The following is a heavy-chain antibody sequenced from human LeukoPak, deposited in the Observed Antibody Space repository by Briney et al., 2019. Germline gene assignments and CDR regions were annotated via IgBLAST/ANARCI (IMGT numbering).Heavy chain of an antibody. CDR3: ATVGENRSGYYY. CDR1: GFTFTNAW. V-gene: IGHV3-15*07. CDR2: VKSKTDGGTT. Sequence: GGSLRLSCAASGFTFTNAWMNWVRQAPGKGLEWVGRVKSKTDGGTTDYAVPVTGRFAISRDDSKNTVYLEMNSLKTEDTAVYYCATVGENRSGYYYWGQGTLVTVSS. D-gene: IGHD6-19*01. J-gene: IGHJ4*02.